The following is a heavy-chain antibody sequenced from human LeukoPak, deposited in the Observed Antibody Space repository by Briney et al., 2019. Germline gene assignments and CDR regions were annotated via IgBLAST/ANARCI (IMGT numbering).Heavy chain of an antibody. J-gene: IGHJ4*02. V-gene: IGHV4-4*08. CDR3: ASQMSGTSVSY. CDR1: GDSISRYY. CDR2: INNSGGT. Sequence: SETLSLTCTVSGDSISRYYWSWIRQPPGKGLEWIGYINNSGGTSYNPSLKSRVTISLDTSKNQFSLKLNSVTTTDTAVYYCASQMSGTSVSYWGQGTLVTVSS. D-gene: IGHD2-2*01.